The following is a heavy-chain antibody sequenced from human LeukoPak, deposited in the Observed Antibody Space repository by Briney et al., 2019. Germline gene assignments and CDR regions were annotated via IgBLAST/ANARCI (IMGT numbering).Heavy chain of an antibody. J-gene: IGHJ4*02. Sequence: PGGSLRLSCAASGFTFSSYAMSWVRQAPGKGLEWVSAISDSGGSTDYADSVKGRFTISRDNVKNSLYLQMNSLRAEDTALYYCAKAEKYYYDSSAPYGWGQGTLVTVSS. CDR3: AKAEKYYYDSSAPYG. V-gene: IGHV3-23*01. CDR1: GFTFSSYA. CDR2: ISDSGGST. D-gene: IGHD3-22*01.